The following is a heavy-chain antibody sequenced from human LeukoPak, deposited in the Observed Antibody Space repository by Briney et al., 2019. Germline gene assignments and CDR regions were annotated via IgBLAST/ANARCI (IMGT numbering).Heavy chain of an antibody. CDR3: ARRDAITMVRGVTYNWFDP. Sequence: SETLSLTCTVSGYSISSGYYWSWIRQPPGKGLEWIGEINHSGSTNYNPSLKSRVTISVDTSKNQFSLKLSSVTAADTAVYYCARRDAITMVRGVTYNWFDPWGQGTLVTVSS. CDR1: GYSISSGYY. CDR2: INHSGST. J-gene: IGHJ5*02. V-gene: IGHV4-38-2*02. D-gene: IGHD3-10*01.